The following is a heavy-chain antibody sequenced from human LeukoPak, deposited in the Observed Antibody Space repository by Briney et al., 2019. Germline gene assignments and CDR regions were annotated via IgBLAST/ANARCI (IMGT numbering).Heavy chain of an antibody. D-gene: IGHD2/OR15-2a*01. J-gene: IGHJ4*02. CDR3: ARFFLLATYYFDY. CDR1: GGSISSSGYS. V-gene: IGHV4-39*07. Sequence: SETLSLTCSVSGGSISSSGYSWGWVRQPPGTGLEWIGGIYHSGSTFYNPSLESRVTISVDTSKNQFSLKLSSVTAADTAVYYCARFFLLATYYFDYWGQGTLVTVSS. CDR2: IYHSGST.